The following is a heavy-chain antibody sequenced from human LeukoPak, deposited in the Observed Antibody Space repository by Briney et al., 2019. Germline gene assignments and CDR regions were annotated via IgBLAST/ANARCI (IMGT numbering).Heavy chain of an antibody. CDR3: ARSDIAAAGIFDY. D-gene: IGHD6-13*01. J-gene: IGHJ4*02. CDR2: ISYDGSNK. CDR1: GFTFSSYA. V-gene: IGHV3-30-3*01. Sequence: GGSLRLSCAASGFTFSSYAMHWVRQAPGKGLEWVAVISYDGSNKYYADSVKGRFTISRDNSKNTLYLQMNSLRAEDTAVYYCARSDIAAAGIFDYWGQGTLATVSS.